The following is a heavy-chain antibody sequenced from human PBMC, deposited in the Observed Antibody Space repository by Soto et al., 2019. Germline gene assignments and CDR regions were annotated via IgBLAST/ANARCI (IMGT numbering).Heavy chain of an antibody. CDR2: IWYDGSNK. V-gene: IGHV3-33*01. D-gene: IGHD6-25*01. Sequence: PGGSLRLSCAASGFTFSSYGMHWVRQAPGKGLEWVAVIWYDGSNKYYADSVKGRFTISRDNSKNTLYLQMNSLRAEDTAVYYCARDQFAAETISDDDAFDIWGQGTMVTVSS. CDR1: GFTFSSYG. J-gene: IGHJ3*02. CDR3: ARDQFAAETISDDDAFDI.